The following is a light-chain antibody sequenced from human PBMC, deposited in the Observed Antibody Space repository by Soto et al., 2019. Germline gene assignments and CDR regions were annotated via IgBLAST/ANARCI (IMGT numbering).Light chain of an antibody. CDR1: SSNIGNNY. CDR3: GTWDTSLSAHYV. Sequence: QAVLTQPPSVSAAPGQKVTISCSGSSSNIGNNYISWYQQLPGTAPKLLIYENNKRPSGIPDRFSGSKSGTSGTLGITGLQTGDEADYYCGTWDTSLSAHYVFGTGTQLTVL. V-gene: IGLV1-51*02. J-gene: IGLJ1*01. CDR2: ENN.